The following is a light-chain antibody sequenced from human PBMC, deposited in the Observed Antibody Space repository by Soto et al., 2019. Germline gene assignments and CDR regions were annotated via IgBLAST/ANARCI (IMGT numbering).Light chain of an antibody. Sequence: QSALTQPPSASGTPGQRVTISCSGSSSNIGSNTVNWYQQLPGTAPKLLIYSNNQRPSGVPDRFSGSKSGTSASLAISGLQSEDEVVYYGAAWNDSLNGYVFGTGTRVTVL. CDR3: AAWNDSLNGYV. CDR2: SNN. J-gene: IGLJ1*01. V-gene: IGLV1-44*01. CDR1: SSNIGSNT.